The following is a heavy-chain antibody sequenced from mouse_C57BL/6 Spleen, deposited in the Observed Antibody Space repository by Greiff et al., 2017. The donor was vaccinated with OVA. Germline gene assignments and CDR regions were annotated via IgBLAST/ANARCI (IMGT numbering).Heavy chain of an antibody. CDR2: IYPGDGDT. CDR1: GYAFSSSW. Sequence: QVQLKESGPELVKPGASVKISCKASGYAFSSSWMNWVKQWPGKGLEWIGRIYPGDGDTNYNGKFKGKATLTADKSSSTAYMQRSSLTSEDSAVYFCARQDYGAMDYWGQGTSVTVSS. CDR3: ARQDYGAMDY. V-gene: IGHV1-82*01. J-gene: IGHJ4*01.